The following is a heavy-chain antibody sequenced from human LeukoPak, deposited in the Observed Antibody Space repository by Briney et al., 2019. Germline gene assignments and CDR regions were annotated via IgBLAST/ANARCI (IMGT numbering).Heavy chain of an antibody. V-gene: IGHV3-7*01. CDR1: GFTFSSYW. CDR2: IDQGGSTK. D-gene: IGHD1-26*01. J-gene: IGHJ3*01. CDR3: VRDKGGRSGAIYYDAFDV. Sequence: PGGSLRLSCAASGFTFSSYWMIWVRQAPGKGLEWVANIDQGGSTKYYVDSLKGRFTISRDNAKNSLYLQMNSLRAEDTAVYYCVRDKGGRSGAIYYDAFDVWGQGTMVTVSS.